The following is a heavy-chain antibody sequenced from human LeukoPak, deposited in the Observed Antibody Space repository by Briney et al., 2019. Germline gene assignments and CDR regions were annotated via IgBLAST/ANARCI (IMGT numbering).Heavy chain of an antibody. J-gene: IGHJ5*02. Sequence: GGSLRLSCAASGFTFSSYALQWVRQAPGKGLEWVAVISYDGSNKYYAASVKGRFTISRDNSKNTLYPQMNSLRAEDTAVYYCARERYSGSSGPWGQGTLVTVSS. V-gene: IGHV3-30*04. CDR3: ARERYSGSSGP. CDR1: GFTFSSYA. CDR2: ISYDGSNK. D-gene: IGHD1-26*01.